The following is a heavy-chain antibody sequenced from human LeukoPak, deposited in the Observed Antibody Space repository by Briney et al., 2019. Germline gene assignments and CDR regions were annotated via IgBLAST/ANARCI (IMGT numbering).Heavy chain of an antibody. CDR1: GYTFTSYY. J-gene: IGHJ3*02. CDR2: INPSGGST. V-gene: IGHV1-46*01. Sequence: ASVRVSCKASGYTFTSYYIHWVRQAPGQGLEWMGIINPSGGSTNYAQKFQGRVTMTRDTSTNTVDMELSSLRSEDTGVYYCARDRGCGTSCYSAFDSWGQGRMITVCS. D-gene: IGHD2-2*02. CDR3: ARDRGCGTSCYSAFDS.